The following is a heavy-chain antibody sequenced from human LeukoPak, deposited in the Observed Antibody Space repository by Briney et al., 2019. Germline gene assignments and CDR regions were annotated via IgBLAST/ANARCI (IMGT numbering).Heavy chain of an antibody. CDR3: AKRYSSQSYYYYYYMDV. D-gene: IGHD6-19*01. Sequence: GGSLRLSCTASGFTFSGSWMTWVRQTPGKGLEWVAFIRYDGSNKYYADSVKGRFTISRDNSKNTLYLQMNSLRAEDTAVYYCAKRYSSQSYYYYYYMDVWGKGATVTISS. V-gene: IGHV3-30*02. CDR2: IRYDGSNK. CDR1: GFTFSGSW. J-gene: IGHJ6*03.